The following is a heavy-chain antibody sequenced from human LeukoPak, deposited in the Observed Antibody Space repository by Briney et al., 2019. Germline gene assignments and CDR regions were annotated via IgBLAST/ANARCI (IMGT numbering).Heavy chain of an antibody. CDR2: ISSSGSTI. Sequence: QSGGSLRLSCAASGFTFSTYEMNWVRQAPGKGLEWVSYISSSGSTIYYADSAKGRFTISRDNAKNSLYLQMNSLRAEDTAVYYCAELGITMIGGGWGKGTTVTISS. D-gene: IGHD3-10*02. CDR1: GFTFSTYE. V-gene: IGHV3-48*03. CDR3: AELGITMIGGG. J-gene: IGHJ6*04.